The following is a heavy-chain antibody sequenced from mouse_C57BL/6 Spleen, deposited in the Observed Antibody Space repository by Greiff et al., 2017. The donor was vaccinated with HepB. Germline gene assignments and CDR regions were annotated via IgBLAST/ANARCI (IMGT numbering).Heavy chain of an antibody. J-gene: IGHJ2*01. CDR1: GYTFTEYT. Sequence: QVQLQQSGAELVKPGASVKLSCKASGYTFTEYTIHWVKQRSGQGLEWIGWFYPGSGSIKYNEKFKDKATLTADKSSSTVYMELSRLTSEDSAVYFCARHEKGYYDYVGYYFDYWGQGTTLTVSS. D-gene: IGHD2-4*01. CDR2: FYPGSGSI. V-gene: IGHV1-62-2*01. CDR3: ARHEKGYYDYVGYYFDY.